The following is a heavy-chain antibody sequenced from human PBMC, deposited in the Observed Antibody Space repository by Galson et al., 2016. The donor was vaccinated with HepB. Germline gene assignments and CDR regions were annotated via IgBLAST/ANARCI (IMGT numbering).Heavy chain of an antibody. CDR2: ISDSESN. V-gene: IGHV4-61*01. Sequence: SETLSLTCTVSGGSVSSASHYWSWVRQPTGKGLEWIGYISDSESNNYNPPLKGRVTISLARSKNQFSLRLNSVIAADTAVYYCAKDEGFYNGMDFWGQGTTVTVSS. CDR1: GGSVSSASHY. CDR3: AKDEGFYNGMDF. D-gene: IGHD2-2*02. J-gene: IGHJ6*02.